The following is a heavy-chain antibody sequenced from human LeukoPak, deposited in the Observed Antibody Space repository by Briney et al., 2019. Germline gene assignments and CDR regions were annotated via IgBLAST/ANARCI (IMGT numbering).Heavy chain of an antibody. CDR2: ISYDGSNK. Sequence: GGSLRLSCAASGFTFSSYAMHWVRQAPGKGLEWVAVISYDGSNKYYADSVKGRFTISRDNSKNTLYLQMNSLRAEDTAVYYCAREPLPSEYYFDYWGQGTLVTVSS. V-gene: IGHV3-30-3*01. J-gene: IGHJ4*02. D-gene: IGHD3-10*01. CDR1: GFTFSSYA. CDR3: AREPLPSEYYFDY.